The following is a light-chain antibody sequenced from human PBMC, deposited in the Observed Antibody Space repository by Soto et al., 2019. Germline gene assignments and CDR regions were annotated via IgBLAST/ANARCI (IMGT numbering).Light chain of an antibody. Sequence: DIRMTQSPSTLSASVGDSVTITCRASQKVSPWLAWYQQKAGKAPKLLIYDVSSLKRGVPSRFSGSGSGTEFTLTISSLQSDDFATYYCQQSYSTLLTFGGGTKVEIK. CDR2: DVS. J-gene: IGKJ4*01. CDR1: QKVSPW. CDR3: QQSYSTLLT. V-gene: IGKV1-5*01.